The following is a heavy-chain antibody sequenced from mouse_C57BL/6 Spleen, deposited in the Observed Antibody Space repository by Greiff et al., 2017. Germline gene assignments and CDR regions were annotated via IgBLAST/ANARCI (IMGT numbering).Heavy chain of an antibody. D-gene: IGHD1-1*01. V-gene: IGHV10-1*01. CDR2: IRSKSNNSAT. CDR3: VRQGYGSSYWYFDV. J-gene: IGHJ1*03. CDR1: GFSFNTYA. Sequence: EVKLVESGGGLVQPKGSLKLSCAASGFSFNTYAMNWVRQAPGKGVEWVARIRSKSNNSATYYADSVKDRFTISRADSESMLYLQMNNLKTEDTAMYYCVRQGYGSSYWYFDVWGTGTTVTVSS.